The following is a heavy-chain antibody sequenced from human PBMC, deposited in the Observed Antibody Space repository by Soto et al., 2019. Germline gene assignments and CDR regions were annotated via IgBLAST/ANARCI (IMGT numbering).Heavy chain of an antibody. CDR1: GGSISSGDYS. CDR2: IYYSGIT. D-gene: IGHD2-21*02. V-gene: IGHV4-31*03. Sequence: TLSLTCPVSGGSISSGDYSWSCIRQHPGKGLEWIGYIYYSGITYYSPSLKSRVTKSLDTSKNQFSLKLGSVTAADTAVYFGARFVVVTVIGDMDVWGQGTTVTVSS. CDR3: ARFVVVTVIGDMDV. J-gene: IGHJ6*02.